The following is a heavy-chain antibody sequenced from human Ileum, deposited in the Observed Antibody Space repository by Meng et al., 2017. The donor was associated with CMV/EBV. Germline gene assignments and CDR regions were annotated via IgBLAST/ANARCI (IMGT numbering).Heavy chain of an antibody. CDR1: GYTFTSYD. Sequence: ASLKVSCKASGYTFTSYDINWVRQATGQGLQWMGWMNPNSGNTGYAQKFQGRVTMSRNTSISTAYMELSSLRSEDTAVYYCARGLTYHDSFGYSLNWFDPWGQGTLVTVSS. V-gene: IGHV1-8*01. D-gene: IGHD3-22*01. J-gene: IGHJ5*02. CDR3: ARGLTYHDSFGYSLNWFDP. CDR2: MNPNSGNT.